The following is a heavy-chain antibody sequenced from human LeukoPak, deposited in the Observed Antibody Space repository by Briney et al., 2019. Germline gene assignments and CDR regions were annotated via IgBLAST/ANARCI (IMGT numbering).Heavy chain of an antibody. CDR2: INHSGST. D-gene: IGHD3-3*01. J-gene: IGHJ5*02. CDR1: GGSFSGYY. CDR3: ARVDWGYYTQLPLP. Sequence: PSETLSLTCAVYGGSFSGYYWSWIRQPPGEGLEWIGEINHSGSTNYNPSLKSRVTISVDTSKNQFSLKLSSVTAADTAVYYCARVDWGYYTQLPLPWGQGTLVTVSS. V-gene: IGHV4-34*01.